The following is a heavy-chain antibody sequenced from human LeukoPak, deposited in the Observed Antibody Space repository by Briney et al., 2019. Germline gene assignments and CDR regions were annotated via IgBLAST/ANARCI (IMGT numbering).Heavy chain of an antibody. Sequence: GGSLRLSCAASGFTFSSYAMSWVRQAPGKGLEWVSAISGSGGSTYYAASVKGRFTISRDKSKNTLYLQMNSLRAEDTAVYYCAKTERFGLRMPYFDYWGQGTLVTVSS. CDR1: GFTFSSYA. V-gene: IGHV3-23*01. D-gene: IGHD3-10*01. CDR3: AKTERFGLRMPYFDY. J-gene: IGHJ4*02. CDR2: ISGSGGST.